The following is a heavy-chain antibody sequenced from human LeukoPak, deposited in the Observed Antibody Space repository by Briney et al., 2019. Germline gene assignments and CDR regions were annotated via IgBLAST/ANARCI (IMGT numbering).Heavy chain of an antibody. CDR3: ARDFGFGEHYLGAFDI. J-gene: IGHJ3*02. V-gene: IGHV3-48*03. CDR1: GFTFSSYG. CDR2: ISSSGSTI. D-gene: IGHD3-10*01. Sequence: SGGSLRLSCAASGFTFSSYGMNWVRQAPGKGLEWVSYISSSGSTIYYADSVKGRFTISRDNAKNSLYLQMNSLRAEDTALYYCARDFGFGEHYLGAFDIWGQGTMVTVSS.